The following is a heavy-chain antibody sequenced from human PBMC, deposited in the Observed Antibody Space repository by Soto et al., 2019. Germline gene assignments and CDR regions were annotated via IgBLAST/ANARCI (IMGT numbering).Heavy chain of an antibody. Sequence: GASVKVSCKASGYTFTSYDINWVRQATGQGLEWMGWMNPNSGNTGYAQKFQGRVTMTRNTSISTAYMELSSLRSEDTAVYYCARTSAPLGYCISTSCSYYYYGLDVWGQGTTVTVSS. CDR3: ARTSAPLGYCISTSCSYYYYGLDV. D-gene: IGHD2-2*01. V-gene: IGHV1-8*01. CDR1: GYTFTSYD. J-gene: IGHJ6*02. CDR2: MNPNSGNT.